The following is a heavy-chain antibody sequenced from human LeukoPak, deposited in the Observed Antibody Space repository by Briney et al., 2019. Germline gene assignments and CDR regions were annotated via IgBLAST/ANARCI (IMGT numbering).Heavy chain of an antibody. V-gene: IGHV4-39*01. CDR3: ARRITMIVVVMPSDAFDI. J-gene: IGHJ3*02. CDR1: GGSISSSSYY. CDR2: IDYSGST. D-gene: IGHD3-22*01. Sequence: PSETLSLTRTVSGGSISSSSYYWDWIRQPPGKGLEWIGNIDYSGSTYYNPSLKSRVTISVDTSKNQFSLKLSSVTAADTAVYYCARRITMIVVVMPSDAFDIWGQGTMVTVSS.